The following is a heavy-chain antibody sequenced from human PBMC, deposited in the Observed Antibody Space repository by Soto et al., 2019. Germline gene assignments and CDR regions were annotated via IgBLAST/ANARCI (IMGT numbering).Heavy chain of an antibody. CDR1: GFSLSTSGVG. D-gene: IGHD2-15*01. V-gene: IGHV2-5*02. Sequence: QITLKESGPPLVKPAQTLTLTCTFSGFSLSTSGVGVGWIRQPSGKALEWLALIYWDDDKRYSPSLKSRLTITKDTSKNHVVLTMTNMDPVDTATYYCAHRPSSCSGCSCYSGFDYWGQGPLVPVSS. CDR3: AHRPSSCSGCSCYSGFDY. CDR2: IYWDDDK. J-gene: IGHJ4*02.